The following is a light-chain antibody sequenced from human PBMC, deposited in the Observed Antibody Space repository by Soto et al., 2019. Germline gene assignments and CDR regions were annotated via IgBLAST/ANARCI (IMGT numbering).Light chain of an antibody. CDR1: QSISSY. J-gene: IGKJ2*01. Sequence: IIMTHSPAFLSVSPGERATLSCRASQSISSYLAWYQQKPGQAPRLLIYGASTRATGVTARFSGSGSGTEFTLTISSLQSEDSAVYYCQQYSNWPPYTFGQGTKLEIK. CDR3: QQYSNWPPYT. CDR2: GAS. V-gene: IGKV3-15*01.